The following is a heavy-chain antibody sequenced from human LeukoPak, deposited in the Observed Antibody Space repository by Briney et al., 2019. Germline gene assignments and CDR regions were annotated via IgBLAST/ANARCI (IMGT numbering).Heavy chain of an antibody. D-gene: IGHD2-8*01. Sequence: GGSLRLSCAASGFTFSSYAMTWVRQAPGKGLEWVSALSGSGGSTFYADSVKGRFTISRDNSKNTLLLQMNSLRAEDTALYYCAKGTQVLYFYYMDVWGKGTTVTVSS. CDR1: GFTFSSYA. V-gene: IGHV3-23*01. CDR3: AKGTQVLYFYYMDV. CDR2: LSGSGGST. J-gene: IGHJ6*03.